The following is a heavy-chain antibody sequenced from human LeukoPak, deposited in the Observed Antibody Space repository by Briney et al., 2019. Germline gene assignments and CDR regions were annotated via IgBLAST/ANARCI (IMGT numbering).Heavy chain of an antibody. CDR3: ARVLSAEHYHYYYYMEV. Sequence: GGSLRLSCAASGFTFSDYYMSWIRQAPGKGLEWVSYISSSGSTIYYADSVKGRFTISRDNAKNSLYLQMNSLRAEDTAVYYCARVLSAEHYHYYYYMEVWGKGTTVTVSS. CDR1: GFTFSDYY. D-gene: IGHD1-26*01. J-gene: IGHJ6*03. V-gene: IGHV3-11*01. CDR2: ISSSGSTI.